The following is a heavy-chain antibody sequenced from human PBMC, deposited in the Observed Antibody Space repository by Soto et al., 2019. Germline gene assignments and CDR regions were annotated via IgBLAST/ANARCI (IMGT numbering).Heavy chain of an antibody. Sequence: SETLSLTCTVSGGSIYAGGFYWSWIRQLPGKGLEWLGYIYYTGSTQYTPSLKSRLSISTDTSDNQFSLRLNSVTAADTAVYYCATSLVTSRARVDYWGQGTPVTVSS. CDR1: GGSIYAGGFY. CDR3: ATSLVTSRARVDY. V-gene: IGHV4-31*03. D-gene: IGHD1-26*01. J-gene: IGHJ4*02. CDR2: IYYTGST.